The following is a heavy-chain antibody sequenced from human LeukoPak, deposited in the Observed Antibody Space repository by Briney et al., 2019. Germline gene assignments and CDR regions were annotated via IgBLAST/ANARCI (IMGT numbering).Heavy chain of an antibody. J-gene: IGHJ4*02. V-gene: IGHV3-15*01. D-gene: IGHD1-26*01. Sequence: NTGGSLRLSCAASGFSFTYAWMHWVRQAPGKGLEWVGRIKSRKDSETTDYAAPVKGRFTISRDGSKNIVYLQMESLNTDDTAVYYCSKGAPSGSFYDYWGLGTMVTVSS. CDR2: IKSRKDSETT. CDR3: SKGAPSGSFYDY. CDR1: GFSFTYAW.